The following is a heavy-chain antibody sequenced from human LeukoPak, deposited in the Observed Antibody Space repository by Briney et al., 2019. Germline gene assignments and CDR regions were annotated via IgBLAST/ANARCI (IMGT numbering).Heavy chain of an antibody. CDR2: IWYDGSNK. Sequence: GGSLRLSCAASGFSVNIHYMNWVRQAPGKGLEWVAVIWYDGSNKYYAESVKGRFTISRDNSKNTLYLQMNSLRAEDTAVYYCARDISGSPALYGMDVWGQGTTVTVSS. D-gene: IGHD1-26*01. V-gene: IGHV3-33*08. CDR3: ARDISGSPALYGMDV. CDR1: GFSVNIHY. J-gene: IGHJ6*02.